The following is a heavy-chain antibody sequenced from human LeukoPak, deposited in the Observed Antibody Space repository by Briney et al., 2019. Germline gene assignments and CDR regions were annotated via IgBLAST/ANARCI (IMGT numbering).Heavy chain of an antibody. V-gene: IGHV3-23*01. D-gene: IGHD1-26*01. CDR1: GFTFRIYA. J-gene: IGHJ4*02. Sequence: PGSSLRLSCAASGFTFRIYAMSWVRQAPGKGLEWVSGISGSDASTFYADSVMGRFTISRDNSKNTLYLQMNSLRAEDTAVYYCAKALTGKVGATGYWGQGTLVTVSS. CDR3: AKALTGKVGATGY. CDR2: ISGSDAST.